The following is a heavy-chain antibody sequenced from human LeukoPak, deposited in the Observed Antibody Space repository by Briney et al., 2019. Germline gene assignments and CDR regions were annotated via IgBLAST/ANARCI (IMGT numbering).Heavy chain of an antibody. Sequence: SETLSLTCAVYGGSFTGYYWGWVRQPPGKGLEWIGEINHSGSTNYNPSLKSRVTISVDTSKNQFSLKLSCVTAADTAVYYFARGITYFPDYWGQGTLVTVSS. D-gene: IGHD1-14*01. CDR2: INHSGST. CDR3: ARGITYFPDY. V-gene: IGHV4-34*01. CDR1: GGSFTGYY. J-gene: IGHJ4*02.